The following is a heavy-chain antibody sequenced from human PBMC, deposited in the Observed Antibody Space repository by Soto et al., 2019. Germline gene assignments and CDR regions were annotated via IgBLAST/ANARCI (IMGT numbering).Heavy chain of an antibody. CDR3: ARGYNWNYLSYFYYYMDV. D-gene: IGHD1-7*01. J-gene: IGHJ6*03. V-gene: IGHV6-1*01. CDR2: TYYRSKWFN. CDR1: GDSVSSSSAA. Sequence: SQTLSLTCAISGDSVSSSSAAWNWIRQSPSRGLEWLVRTYYRSKWFNDYAVSLKSRITINPDTSKNQFSLQLNSVTPEDTAVYYCARGYNWNYLSYFYYYMDVWDKGTTVTVSS.